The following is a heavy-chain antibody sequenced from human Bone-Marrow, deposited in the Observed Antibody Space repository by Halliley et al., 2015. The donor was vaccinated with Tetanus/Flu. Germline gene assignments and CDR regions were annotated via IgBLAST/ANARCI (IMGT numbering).Heavy chain of an antibody. CDR1: GFTFSSFA. D-gene: IGHD3-10*01. CDR2: ISGTGGST. J-gene: IGHJ5*02. V-gene: IGHV3-23*01. Sequence: SLRLSCAASGFTFSSFAMSWVRQAPGKGLEWVSTISGTGGSTWYADSVKGRFTISRDNSNNTLYLQMNSLRAEDTAVYYCAKLGELQLFGETSRGPWGQGTLVTVSS. CDR3: AKLGELQLFGETSRGP.